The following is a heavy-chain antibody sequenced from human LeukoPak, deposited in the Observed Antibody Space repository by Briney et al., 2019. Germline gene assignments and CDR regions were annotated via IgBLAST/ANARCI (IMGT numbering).Heavy chain of an antibody. D-gene: IGHD5-12*01. CDR2: IWYDGSDK. V-gene: IGHV3-33*01. CDR3: ARDGETRAIVATIEY. CDR1: GLTFSSYG. Sequence: GRSLRLSCAASGLTFSSYGMHWVRQAPGKGLEWVAVIWYDGSDKYYADSVKGRFTISRDNSKNTLYLQMNSLRAEDTAVYYCARDGETRAIVATIEYWGQGTLVTVSS. J-gene: IGHJ4*02.